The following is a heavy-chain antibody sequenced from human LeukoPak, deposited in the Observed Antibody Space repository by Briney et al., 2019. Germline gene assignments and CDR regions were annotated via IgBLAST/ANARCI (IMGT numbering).Heavy chain of an antibody. J-gene: IGHJ4*02. CDR3: ARLVFGY. CDR1: GFTFSSYG. V-gene: IGHV3-23*01. D-gene: IGHD2-8*02. Sequence: GGSLRLSCAASGFTFSSYGMSWVRQAPGKGLEWVSAISGSGGRTFYADSVKGRFTISRDNAKNSLYLQMNSLRAEDTAVYYCARLVFGYWGQGTLVTVSS. CDR2: ISGSGGRT.